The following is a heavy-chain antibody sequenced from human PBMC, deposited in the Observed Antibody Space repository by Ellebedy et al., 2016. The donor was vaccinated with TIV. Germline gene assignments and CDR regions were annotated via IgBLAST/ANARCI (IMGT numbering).Heavy chain of an antibody. Sequence: AASVKVSCKASGGTFSSYAMSWVRQAPGKGLEWVSAISGSGGSTYYADSVKGRFTISRDNSKNTLYLQMNSLRAEDTAVYYCANEFVLGSIDYWGQGTLVTVSS. CDR1: GGTFSSYA. J-gene: IGHJ4*02. CDR2: ISGSGGST. CDR3: ANEFVLGSIDY. D-gene: IGHD3-16*01. V-gene: IGHV3-23*01.